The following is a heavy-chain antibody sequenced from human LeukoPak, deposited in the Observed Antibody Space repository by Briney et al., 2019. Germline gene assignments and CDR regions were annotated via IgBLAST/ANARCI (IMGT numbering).Heavy chain of an antibody. Sequence: GGSLRLSCAASGFTFSDYYMTWIRQAPGRGLEWISYINGSSSDTNYADSVKGRFTISRDNAKNSLYLQMNSLRAEDTAVYYCARDSGYCSSTSCYSPHYYGMDVWGQGTTVTVSS. V-gene: IGHV3-11*05. D-gene: IGHD2-2*01. CDR3: ARDSGYCSSTSCYSPHYYGMDV. CDR1: GFTFSDYY. J-gene: IGHJ6*02. CDR2: INGSSSDT.